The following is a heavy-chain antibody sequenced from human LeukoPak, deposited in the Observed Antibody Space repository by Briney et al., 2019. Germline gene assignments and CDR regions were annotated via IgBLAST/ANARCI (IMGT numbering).Heavy chain of an antibody. J-gene: IGHJ4*02. D-gene: IGHD3-22*01. CDR2: IYSGGST. V-gene: IGHV3-53*01. CDR3: ARHLYESRGQTSFDY. CDR1: GLTVSSNY. Sequence: TGGSLRLSCAASGLTVSSNYLSWVRQAPGKGLEWVSVIYSGGSTYYADSVKGRFTISRDNSKNTLYLQMNSLRVEDTAMYYCARHLYESRGQTSFDYWGQGTLVTVSS.